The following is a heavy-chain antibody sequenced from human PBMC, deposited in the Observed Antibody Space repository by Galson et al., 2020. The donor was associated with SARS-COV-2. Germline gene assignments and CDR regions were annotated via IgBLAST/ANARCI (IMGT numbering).Heavy chain of an antibody. Sequence: GGSLRLSCAASGFTFSSYSMNWVRQAPGKGLEWVSSISSSSYIYYADSVKGRFTISRDNAKNSLYLQMNSLRAEDTAVYYCVREVLPFIYDAFDIWGQGTMVTVSS. J-gene: IGHJ3*02. CDR1: GFTFSSYS. CDR2: ISSSSYI. V-gene: IGHV3-21*01. CDR3: VREVLPFIYDAFDI. D-gene: IGHD3-10*01.